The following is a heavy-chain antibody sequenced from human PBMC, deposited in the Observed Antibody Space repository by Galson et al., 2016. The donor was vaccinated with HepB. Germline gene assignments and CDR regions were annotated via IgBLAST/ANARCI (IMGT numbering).Heavy chain of an antibody. Sequence: ETLSLTCAVSGDSIRSENWLSWVRQAPGKGLEWIGEIHNSGSPNYNPSLKSRVTISVDKSKNHLSLKLYSVTAADTAIYYRAKVPLGTSSFDYWGQGTLVTVSS. CDR1: GDSIRSENW. CDR2: IHNSGSP. J-gene: IGHJ4*02. V-gene: IGHV4-4*02. CDR3: AKVPLGTSSFDY.